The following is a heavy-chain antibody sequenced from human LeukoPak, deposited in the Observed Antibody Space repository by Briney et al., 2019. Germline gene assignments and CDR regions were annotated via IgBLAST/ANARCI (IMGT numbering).Heavy chain of an antibody. CDR2: ISGSGGST. CDR3: AKRNGRVAGTGLFDY. V-gene: IGHV3-23*01. D-gene: IGHD6-19*01. J-gene: IGHJ4*02. CDR1: GFTFSSYA. Sequence: GGSLRLSCAASGFTFSSYAMSWVRQTPGKGLEWVSAISGSGGSTYYADSVKGRFTISRDNSKNTLYLQMNSLRAEDTAVYYCAKRNGRVAGTGLFDYWGQGTLVTVSS.